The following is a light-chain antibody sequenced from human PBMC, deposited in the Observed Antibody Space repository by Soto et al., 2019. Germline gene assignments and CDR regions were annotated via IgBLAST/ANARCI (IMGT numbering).Light chain of an antibody. CDR2: DAS. CDR1: QSVSSY. CDR3: HQRSYWPWT. J-gene: IGKJ1*01. V-gene: IGKV3-11*01. Sequence: EIVLTQSPATLSLSPAERATLSCRASQSVSSYLAWYQQKPGQAPRLLIYDASNRASGIPARFSGSGSGTGFSLTISSLEPEDIAVYYCHQRSYWPWTFGQGTKVEIK.